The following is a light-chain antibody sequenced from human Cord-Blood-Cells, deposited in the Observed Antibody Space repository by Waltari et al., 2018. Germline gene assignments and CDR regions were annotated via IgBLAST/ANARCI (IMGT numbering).Light chain of an antibody. CDR2: EGS. Sequence: QSALTQPASVSASPGQSLTLSCTGTSSDVGSYNLVSWYQQHPGKAPKLMIYEGSKRPSGVSNRFSGSKSGNTASLTISGLQAEDEADYYCCSYAGSSTYVFGTGTKVTVL. CDR1: SSDVGSYNL. J-gene: IGLJ1*01. CDR3: CSYAGSSTYV. V-gene: IGLV2-23*01.